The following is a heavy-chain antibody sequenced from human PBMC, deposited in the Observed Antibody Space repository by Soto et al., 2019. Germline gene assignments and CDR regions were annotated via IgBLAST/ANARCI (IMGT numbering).Heavy chain of an antibody. D-gene: IGHD1-26*01. J-gene: IGHJ4*02. Sequence: GGSLRLSCSASGFTFSSYAMHWVRQAPGKGLEYVSAISSNGGSTYYADSVKGRFTISRDNSKNTLYLQMSSLRAEDTAVYYCASRAVESYYSLYFDYWGQGTLVTVSS. V-gene: IGHV3-64D*08. CDR3: ASRAVESYYSLYFDY. CDR2: ISSNGGST. CDR1: GFTFSSYA.